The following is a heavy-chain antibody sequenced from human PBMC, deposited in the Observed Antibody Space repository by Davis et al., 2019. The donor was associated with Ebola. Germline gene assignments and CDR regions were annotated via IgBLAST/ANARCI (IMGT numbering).Heavy chain of an antibody. CDR1: GFTFSTYT. J-gene: IGHJ3*02. D-gene: IGHD6-19*01. V-gene: IGHV3-21*01. CDR2: ISISSAFI. Sequence: PGGSLRLFCAASGFTFSTYTMTWVRQAPGKGLEWVSSISISSAFIYYADSVKGRFTVSRDNAKNSLSLQMNSLRAEDTAVYYCAGGESGWDASDIWGRGTMVTVSS. CDR3: AGGESGWDASDI.